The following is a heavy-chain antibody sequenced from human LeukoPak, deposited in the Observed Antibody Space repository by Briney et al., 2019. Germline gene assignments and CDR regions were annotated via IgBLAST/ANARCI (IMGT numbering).Heavy chain of an antibody. D-gene: IGHD3-22*01. CDR2: IKQDGSEK. V-gene: IGHV3-7*01. J-gene: IGHJ6*03. Sequence: PGGSLRLSCAASGFTFSSYWMSWVRQAPGKGLEWVANIKQDGSEKYYVDSVKGRFTISRDNAKNSLYLQMNSLRAEDTAVYYCARGSMIVVEYYIDAWGKGTTVTVSS. CDR3: ARGSMIVVEYYIDA. CDR1: GFTFSSYW.